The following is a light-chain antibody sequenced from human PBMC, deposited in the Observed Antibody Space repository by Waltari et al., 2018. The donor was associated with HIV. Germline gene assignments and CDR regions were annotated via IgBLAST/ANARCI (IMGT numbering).Light chain of an antibody. J-gene: IGKJ4*01. Sequence: DIVMTQSPDSLAVSLGERATINCKSSKSVLYSSNNKNYLAWYQQKPGQPPELLIYWASTRESGVPDRFSGSGYATDFTLTISSLQAEDVAVYYCQQYYSTPLTFGGGTQVEIK. V-gene: IGKV4-1*01. CDR2: WAS. CDR1: KSVLYSSNNKNY. CDR3: QQYYSTPLT.